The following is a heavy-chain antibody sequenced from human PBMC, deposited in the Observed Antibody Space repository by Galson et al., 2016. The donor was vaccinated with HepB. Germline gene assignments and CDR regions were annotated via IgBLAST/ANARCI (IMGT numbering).Heavy chain of an antibody. CDR3: ARDSLGLLAPLPGHYDFLSGYVDY. Sequence: SLRLSCAASGFTFSSYGMHWVRQAPGKGLEWVAVIWYDGSNKYYADSVKGRFTISRDHSKNTLYMQMNSLRAEDTAVYYCARDSLGLLAPLPGHYDFLSGYVDYWGQGTLVTVSS. D-gene: IGHD3-3*01. V-gene: IGHV3-33*01. CDR2: IWYDGSNK. CDR1: GFTFSSYG. J-gene: IGHJ4*02.